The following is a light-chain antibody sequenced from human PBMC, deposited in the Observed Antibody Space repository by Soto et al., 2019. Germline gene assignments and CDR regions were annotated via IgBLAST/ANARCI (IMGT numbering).Light chain of an antibody. Sequence: EIVLTQSPATLSLSPGERATLSCRASQSVSSFLAWYQQRPGQAPRLLIYDASNRAPDTPARFSGSGSGTDFTLTISSLEPEDFAVYYCQQRSIWPLITFGQGTRLEIK. CDR2: DAS. CDR1: QSVSSF. J-gene: IGKJ5*01. V-gene: IGKV3-11*01. CDR3: QQRSIWPLIT.